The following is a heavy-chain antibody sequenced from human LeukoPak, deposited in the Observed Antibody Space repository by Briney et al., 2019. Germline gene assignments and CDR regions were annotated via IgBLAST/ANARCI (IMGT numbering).Heavy chain of an antibody. CDR3: AKERTETTAYFDY. CDR1: GFTFSRYD. V-gene: IGHV3-23*01. D-gene: IGHD4-17*01. CDR2: ISDTGEST. Sequence: PGGSLRLSCAASGFTFSRYDMSWVRQAPGKGLEWVSGISDTGESTYYVDSVKGRFTISRDNSTNTLYLQMNSLRAEDTAVYHCAKERTETTAYFDYWGQGTLVTVSS. J-gene: IGHJ4*02.